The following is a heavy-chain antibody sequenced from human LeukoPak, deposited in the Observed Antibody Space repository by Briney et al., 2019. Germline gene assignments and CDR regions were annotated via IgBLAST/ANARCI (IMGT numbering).Heavy chain of an antibody. D-gene: IGHD6-19*01. V-gene: IGHV6-1*01. CDR2: TYYRSKGYN. J-gene: IGHJ6*02. CDR3: ARMYSSGWYRGSGYYSGMDV. CDR1: GDSVSSNSAA. Sequence: SQTLSLTCAISGDSVSSNSAAWNWIRQSPSRGLEWLGRTYYRSKGYNDYAVSVKSRLTINPDTSKNQFSLQLNSVTREDTAVYYCARMYSSGWYRGSGYYSGMDVWGQGTTVTVSS.